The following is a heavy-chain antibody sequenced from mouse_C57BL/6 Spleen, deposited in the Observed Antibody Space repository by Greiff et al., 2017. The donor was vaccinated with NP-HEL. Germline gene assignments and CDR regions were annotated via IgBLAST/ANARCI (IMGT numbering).Heavy chain of an antibody. J-gene: IGHJ3*01. CDR3: ASFLGRVIAY. CDR2: IYPSDSET. D-gene: IGHD4-1*01. CDR1: GYTFTSYW. Sequence: QVHVKQPGAELVRPGSSVKLSCKASGYTFTSYWMDWVKQRPGQGLEWIGNIYPSDSETHYNQKFKDKATLTVDKSSSTAYMQLSSLTSEDSAVYYCASFLGRVIAYWGQGTLVTVSA. V-gene: IGHV1-61*01.